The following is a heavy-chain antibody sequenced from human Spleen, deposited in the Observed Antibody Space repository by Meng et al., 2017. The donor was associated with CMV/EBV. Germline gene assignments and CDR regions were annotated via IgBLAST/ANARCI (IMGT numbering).Heavy chain of an antibody. J-gene: IGHJ5*02. D-gene: IGHD6-13*01. V-gene: IGHV3-11*01. CDR2: ISDSGSTR. CDR1: GDRFKIND. CDR3: ARDLGRGSPNPNWFDP. Sequence: GGSLRLSCEDSGDRFKINDMHWVRQGPGKGLEWVSYISDSGSTRYYADSVKGRFTISRDNAKNSLFLQMNSLRVEDAAVYFCARDLGRGSPNPNWFDPWGQGTLVTVSS.